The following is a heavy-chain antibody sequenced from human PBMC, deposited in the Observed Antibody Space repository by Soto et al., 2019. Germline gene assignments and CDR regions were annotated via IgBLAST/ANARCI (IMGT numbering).Heavy chain of an antibody. CDR1: GCSISSSNW. V-gene: IGHV4-4*02. Sequence: SETLSLTCAVSGCSISSSNWWSWVRQPPGKGLEWIGDIYHSGSTIHNPSLKSRVTLSVDKSQNQFSLNLSSVTAADTAVYYCARSGGRYWGQGTLVTVSS. CDR3: ARSGGRY. CDR2: IYHSGST. J-gene: IGHJ4*02. D-gene: IGHD2-8*02.